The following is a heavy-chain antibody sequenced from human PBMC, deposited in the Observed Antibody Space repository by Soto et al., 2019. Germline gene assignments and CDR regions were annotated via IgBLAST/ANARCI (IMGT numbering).Heavy chain of an antibody. J-gene: IGHJ6*03. CDR1: GYSFTSYW. D-gene: IGHD2-21*01. CDR3: ARAYCGGDCYSPNYMDV. Sequence: GSLKISCKGSGYSFTSYWIGWVRQMPGKGLEWMGIIYPGDSDTRYSPSFQGQVTISADKSISTAYLQWSSLKASDTAMYYCARAYCGGDCYSPNYMDVWGKGTTVTVSS. V-gene: IGHV5-51*01. CDR2: IYPGDSDT.